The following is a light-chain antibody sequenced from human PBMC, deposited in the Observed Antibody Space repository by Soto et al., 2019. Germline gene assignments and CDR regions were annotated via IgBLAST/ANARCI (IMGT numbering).Light chain of an antibody. CDR2: DGS. CDR1: SSDVGSHNL. J-gene: IGLJ3*02. V-gene: IGLV2-23*01. CDR3: WSYAGADTWV. Sequence: QSALTQPASVSGSPGQSITISCTGTSSDVGSHNLVSWYRQYPGKAPKLMIYDGSERPSGVSNRFSASKSGNTASLTISGLQAEDEADYSCWSYAGADTWVFGGGTKLTVL.